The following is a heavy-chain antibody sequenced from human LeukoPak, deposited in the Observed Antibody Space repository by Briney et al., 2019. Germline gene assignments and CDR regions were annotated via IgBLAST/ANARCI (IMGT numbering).Heavy chain of an antibody. D-gene: IGHD3-10*01. CDR2: ISGSGGST. V-gene: IGHV3-23*01. Sequence: GGSLRLSCAASGFTFSSYAMSWVRQAPGKGLEWVSAISGSGGSTYYADSVKGRFTISRDNSKNTLYLQMNSLRAEDTAVYYCAKDGAGAYYYGSGRLDFWGQGTLITVSS. J-gene: IGHJ4*02. CDR3: AKDGAGAYYYGSGRLDF. CDR1: GFTFSSYA.